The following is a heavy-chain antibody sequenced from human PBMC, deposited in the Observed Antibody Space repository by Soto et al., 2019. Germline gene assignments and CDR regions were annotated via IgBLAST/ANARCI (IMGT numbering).Heavy chain of an antibody. CDR2: ISGSGGST. J-gene: IGHJ5*02. Sequence: PGGSLRLSCAASGFTFSSYEMNWVRQAPGKGLEWVSYISGSGGSTYYADSVKGRFTISRDNSKNTLYLQMNSLRAEDTAVYYCAKTLEQLVMGAFDPWGQGTLVTVSS. V-gene: IGHV3-23*01. CDR1: GFTFSSYE. CDR3: AKTLEQLVMGAFDP. D-gene: IGHD6-6*01.